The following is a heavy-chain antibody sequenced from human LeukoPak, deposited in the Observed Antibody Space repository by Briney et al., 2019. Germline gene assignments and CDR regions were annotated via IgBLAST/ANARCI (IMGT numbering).Heavy chain of an antibody. CDR2: IYYSGST. CDR3: ARARDGYNLDY. V-gene: IGHV4-59*01. Sequence: PSETLSLTCTVSGGSISSYYWSWIRQPPGKGLEWIGYIYYSGSTYYNPSLKSRVTISVDTSKNQFSLKLSSVTAADTAVYYCARARDGYNLDYWGQGTLVTVSS. J-gene: IGHJ4*02. CDR1: GGSISSYY. D-gene: IGHD5-24*01.